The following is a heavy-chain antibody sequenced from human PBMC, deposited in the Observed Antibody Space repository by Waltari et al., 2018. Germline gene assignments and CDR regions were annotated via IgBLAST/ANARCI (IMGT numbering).Heavy chain of an antibody. V-gene: IGHV3-23*01. Sequence: QLLESGGGLVQPGGSLRLSCSDSGLTLSMFAMSWVRQAPGKGLEWVSGISNSGADTYSTDSVEGRFTISRDNSKKTLYLQMNTLRVEDTAVYYCAKDHGIAYWGQGTLVTVSS. CDR1: GLTLSMFA. J-gene: IGHJ4*02. CDR2: ISNSGADT. D-gene: IGHD2-21*01. CDR3: AKDHGIAY.